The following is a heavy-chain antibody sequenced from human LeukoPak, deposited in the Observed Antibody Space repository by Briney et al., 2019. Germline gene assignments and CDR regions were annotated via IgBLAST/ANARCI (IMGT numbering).Heavy chain of an antibody. CDR2: ISGRSSYI. CDR1: GFTFSDYS. Sequence: NTGGSLRLSCAASGFTFSDYSMNWVRQAPGKGLEWVSSISGRSSYIYYADSVKGRFAISRGSAKNSLFLQMNSLRADDTAVYYCARGGGGADYWGQGTVVTVSS. D-gene: IGHD2-21*01. V-gene: IGHV3-21*06. J-gene: IGHJ4*02. CDR3: ARGGGGADY.